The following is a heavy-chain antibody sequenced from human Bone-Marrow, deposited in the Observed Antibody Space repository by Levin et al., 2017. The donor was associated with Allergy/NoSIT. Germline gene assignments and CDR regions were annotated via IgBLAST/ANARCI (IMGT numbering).Heavy chain of an antibody. CDR1: GFTFDDYA. V-gene: IGHV3-9*01. CDR3: AKGYGSGSYYNGYYYGMDV. D-gene: IGHD3-10*01. CDR2: ISWNSGSI. J-gene: IGHJ6*02. Sequence: PGGSLRLSCAASGFTFDDYAMHWVRQAPGKGLEWVSGISWNSGSIGYADSVKGRFTISRDNAKNSLYLQMNSLRAEDTALYYCAKGYGSGSYYNGYYYGMDVWGQGTTVTVSS.